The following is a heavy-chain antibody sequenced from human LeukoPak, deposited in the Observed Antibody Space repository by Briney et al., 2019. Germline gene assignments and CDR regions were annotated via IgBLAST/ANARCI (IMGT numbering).Heavy chain of an antibody. CDR3: ARDPFTHMVRGVIRGFDP. D-gene: IGHD3-10*01. Sequence: GASVKVSCKASGYTFTSYGISWVRQAPGQGLEWIGWISAYNGNTNYAQKLQGRVTMTTDTSTSTAYMELRSLRSDDTAVYYCARDPFTHMVRGVIRGFDPWGQGTLVTVSS. J-gene: IGHJ5*02. V-gene: IGHV1-18*01. CDR2: ISAYNGNT. CDR1: GYTFTSYG.